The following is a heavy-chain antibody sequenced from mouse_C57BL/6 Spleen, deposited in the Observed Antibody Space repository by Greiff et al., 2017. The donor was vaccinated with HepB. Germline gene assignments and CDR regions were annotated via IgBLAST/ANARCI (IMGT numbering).Heavy chain of an antibody. Sequence: QVTLKVSGPGLVQPSQSLSITCTVSGFSLTSYGVHWVRQSPGKGLEWLGVIWSGGSTDYNAAFISRLSISKDNSKSQVFFKMNSLQADDTAIYYCARKNGNYVNYYAMDYWGQGTSVTVSS. CDR2: IWSGGST. D-gene: IGHD2-1*01. CDR3: ARKNGNYVNYYAMDY. J-gene: IGHJ4*01. V-gene: IGHV2-2*01. CDR1: GFSLTSYG.